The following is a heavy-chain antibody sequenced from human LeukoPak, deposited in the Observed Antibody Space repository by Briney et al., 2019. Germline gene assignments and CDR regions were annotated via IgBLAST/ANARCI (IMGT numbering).Heavy chain of an antibody. J-gene: IGHJ4*02. CDR2: IYYSGST. CDR1: GGSISSYY. V-gene: IGHV4-59*12. CDR3: ARGRRSNYYGSGSYKY. D-gene: IGHD3-10*01. Sequence: SETLSLTCTVSGGSISSYYWSWIRQPPGKGLEWIGYIYYSGSTNYNPSLKSRVTISVDTSKNQFSLKLSSVTAADTAVYYCARGRRSNYYGSGSYKYWGQGTLVAVSS.